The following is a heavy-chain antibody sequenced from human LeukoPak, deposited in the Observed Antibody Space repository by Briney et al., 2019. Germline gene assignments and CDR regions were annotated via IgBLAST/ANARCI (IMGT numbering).Heavy chain of an antibody. Sequence: WGSLRLSCAASGFTFSSYSMNWVRQAPGQGLEWVSSISSSSSYIYYADLVKGRFTISRDNAKNSLYLQMNSLRAEDTAVYYCARAAARVDYWGQGTLVTVSS. J-gene: IGHJ4*02. CDR2: ISSSSSYI. CDR1: GFTFSSYS. CDR3: ARAAARVDY. V-gene: IGHV3-21*01. D-gene: IGHD6-13*01.